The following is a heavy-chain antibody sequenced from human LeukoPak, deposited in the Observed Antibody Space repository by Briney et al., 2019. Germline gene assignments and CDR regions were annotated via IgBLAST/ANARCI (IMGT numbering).Heavy chain of an antibody. CDR3: ARQGGTLNWFDP. CDR2: IFYSGSA. Sequence: SETLSLTCTISGGSISSSSYYWGWIRQPPGKGLEWIGSIFYSGSAYYNPSLKSRVAISVDTSKNQFSLKLSSVTAADTAVYYCARQGGTLNWFDPWGQGTLVTVSS. J-gene: IGHJ5*02. CDR1: GGSISSSSYY. V-gene: IGHV4-39*01. D-gene: IGHD1-7*01.